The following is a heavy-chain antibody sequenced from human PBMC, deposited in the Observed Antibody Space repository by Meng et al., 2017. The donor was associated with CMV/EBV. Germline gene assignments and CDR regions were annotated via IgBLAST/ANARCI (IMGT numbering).Heavy chain of an antibody. D-gene: IGHD5-24*01. V-gene: IGHV3-66*02. CDR3: ARELRDDYTWGFFDY. J-gene: IGHJ4*02. Sequence: GESLKISCAASGFTVSGNYMSWVRQAPGKGLEWVSVVFGGASTYYADSVKGRFTISRDNSKNMLYLQMNSLRAEDTAVYYCARELRDDYTWGFFDYWGQGTLVTV. CDR1: GFTVSGNY. CDR2: VFGGAST.